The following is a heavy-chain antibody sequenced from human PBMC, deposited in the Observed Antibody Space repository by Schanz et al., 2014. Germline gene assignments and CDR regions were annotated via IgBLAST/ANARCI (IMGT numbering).Heavy chain of an antibody. CDR2: ISRNGGST. CDR1: GFTFSSYS. CDR3: ARDRWDWNNAFDI. J-gene: IGHJ3*02. D-gene: IGHD1-1*01. Sequence: VQLVESGGGLVQPGGSLRLSCSASGFTFSSYSMYWVRQAPGKGLEYVSVISRNGGSTDFADSVKGRFTISRDNSKNTLYLQMNSLRAEDTAVYYCARDRWDWNNAFDIWGQGTMVTVSS. V-gene: IGHV3-64*04.